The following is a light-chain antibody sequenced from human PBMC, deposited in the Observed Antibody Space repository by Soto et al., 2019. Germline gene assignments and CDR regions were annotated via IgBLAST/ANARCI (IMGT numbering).Light chain of an antibody. Sequence: QSVLTQPPSASGTPGKSVTISCSGSSSNIGSNTVNWYQQLSGAAPKLLIHNNDQRPSGVPDRSSGSKSDTSASLAISGLQSADEADYYCAAWDDSLTAVLFGGGTKLTVL. J-gene: IGLJ3*02. CDR3: AAWDDSLTAVL. CDR1: SSNIGSNT. V-gene: IGLV1-44*01. CDR2: NND.